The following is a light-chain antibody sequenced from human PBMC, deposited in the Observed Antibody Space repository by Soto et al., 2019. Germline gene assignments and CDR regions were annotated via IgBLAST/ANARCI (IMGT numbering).Light chain of an antibody. CDR2: AAS. CDR3: PECRGGRR. CDR1: QSIESR. J-gene: IGKJ1*01. V-gene: IGKV3-15*01. Sequence: RCCRASQSIESRLAWYQQRPGQAPRLLIYAASTRAAGIPARFCGSGSGTEFTRPLSRLHSEDFGAYYYPECRGGRRVGEGTKVDIK.